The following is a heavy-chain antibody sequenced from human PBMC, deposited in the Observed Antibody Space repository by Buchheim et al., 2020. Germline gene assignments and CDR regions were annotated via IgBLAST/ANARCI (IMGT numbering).Heavy chain of an antibody. Sequence: QVQLQESGPGLVKPSETLSLTCTVSGGSISSYYWSWIRQPPGKGLEWIGYTYYSGSTNYNPSLKSRVTISVDTSKNQFSLKLSSVTAADTAVYYCARDRSSSGYYYWFDPWGQGTL. J-gene: IGHJ5*02. CDR2: TYYSGST. D-gene: IGHD3-22*01. CDR3: ARDRSSSGYYYWFDP. CDR1: GGSISSYY. V-gene: IGHV4-59*01.